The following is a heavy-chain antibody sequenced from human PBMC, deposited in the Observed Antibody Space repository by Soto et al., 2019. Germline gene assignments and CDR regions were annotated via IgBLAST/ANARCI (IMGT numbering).Heavy chain of an antibody. J-gene: IGHJ5*02. CDR3: AHIPNYYQYNWFDP. CDR2: IYWDDDK. D-gene: IGHD3-10*01. V-gene: IGHV2-5*02. Sequence: GPKLVNPTQTLTLTCTFSGFSLSTSGVGVAWIRQPPGKALECLALIYWDDDKRYSPSLKSRLTISKDTSKNQVVLTMTNMDPVDTATYYCAHIPNYYQYNWFDPWGQGTLVTVSS. CDR1: GFSLSTSGVG.